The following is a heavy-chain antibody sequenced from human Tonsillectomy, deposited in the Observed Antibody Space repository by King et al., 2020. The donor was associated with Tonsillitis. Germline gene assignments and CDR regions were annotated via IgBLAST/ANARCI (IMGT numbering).Heavy chain of an antibody. CDR1: GNTFTSNY. V-gene: IGHV1-46*01. J-gene: IGHJ4*02. D-gene: IGHD6-19*01. Sequence: VQLVESGAEVRKPGASVKIFCEASGNTFTSNYIHWVRQAPGQGHEWMGLINPGGGGTNYAQKFQGRITMTRDTSAKTVYMELSSLRSEDTAGYYCASQGDSSGWFFDYWGQGTLVTVPS. CDR2: INPGGGGT. CDR3: ASQGDSSGWFFDY.